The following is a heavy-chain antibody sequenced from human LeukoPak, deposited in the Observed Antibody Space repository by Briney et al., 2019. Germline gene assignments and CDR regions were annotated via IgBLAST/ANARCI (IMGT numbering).Heavy chain of an antibody. D-gene: IGHD1/OR15-1a*01. CDR2: ISSSSRSYI. CDR3: ARTKQDAFDI. Sequence: GGSLRLSCAASGFTFSSYAMSWVRQAPGKGLEWVSSISSSSRSYIYYADSVKGRFTISRDNAKNSLYLQMNSLRAEDTAVYYCARTKQDAFDIWGQGTMVTVSS. V-gene: IGHV3-21*01. J-gene: IGHJ3*02. CDR1: GFTFSSYA.